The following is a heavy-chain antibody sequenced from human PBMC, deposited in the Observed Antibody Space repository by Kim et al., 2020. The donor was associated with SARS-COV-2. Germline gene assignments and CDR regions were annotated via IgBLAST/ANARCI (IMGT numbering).Heavy chain of an antibody. V-gene: IGHV3-33*01. Sequence: GGSLILSCAASGFTFSSYGMHWVRQAPGKGLEWVAVIWYDGSNKYYADSVKGRFTISRDNSKNTLYLQMNSLRAEDTAVYYCARGGWRYYDSSGYYAEKNWGQGTLVTVSS. D-gene: IGHD3-22*01. J-gene: IGHJ4*02. CDR1: GFTFSSYG. CDR2: IWYDGSNK. CDR3: ARGGWRYYDSSGYYAEKN.